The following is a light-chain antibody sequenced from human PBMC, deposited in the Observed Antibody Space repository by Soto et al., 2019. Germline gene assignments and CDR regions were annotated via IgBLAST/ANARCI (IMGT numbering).Light chain of an antibody. Sequence: QSALTQPASVSGSPGQSVTISCTGTSSDGGGYNYVSWYQQHPGKAPKLMIYAVSNRPSGVSNRFSGSKSGNTASLTISGLQAEDEADYYCSSYTTSSTLLYVFGTGTKLTVL. V-gene: IGLV2-14*01. CDR3: SSYTTSSTLLYV. CDR1: SSDGGGYNY. CDR2: AVS. J-gene: IGLJ1*01.